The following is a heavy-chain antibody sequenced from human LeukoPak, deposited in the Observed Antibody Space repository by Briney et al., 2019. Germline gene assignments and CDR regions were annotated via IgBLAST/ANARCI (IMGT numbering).Heavy chain of an antibody. CDR1: GFTFSDYY. CDR3: AELGITMIGGV. D-gene: IGHD3-10*02. Sequence: GGSLRLSCAASGFTFSDYYMNWIRQAPGKGLECVSYISRSGSTISYADSVKGRFTISRDNAKNSLYLQMNSLRAEDTAVYYCAELGITMIGGVWGKGTTVTISS. V-gene: IGHV3-11*04. CDR2: ISRSGSTI. J-gene: IGHJ6*04.